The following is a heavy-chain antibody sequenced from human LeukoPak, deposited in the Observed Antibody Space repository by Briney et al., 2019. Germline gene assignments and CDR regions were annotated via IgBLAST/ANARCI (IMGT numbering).Heavy chain of an antibody. V-gene: IGHV3-53*01. Sequence: GGSLRLSCAASGFTVSSNYMSWVRQAPGKGLEWVSAIYSGGSTYYADSVKGRFTISRDNSKNTLYLQMNSLRAEDTAVYYCARDPHRSKGGLGELWNWGQGTLVTVSS. D-gene: IGHD3-10*01. CDR3: ARDPHRSKGGLGELWN. J-gene: IGHJ4*02. CDR2: IYSGGST. CDR1: GFTVSSNY.